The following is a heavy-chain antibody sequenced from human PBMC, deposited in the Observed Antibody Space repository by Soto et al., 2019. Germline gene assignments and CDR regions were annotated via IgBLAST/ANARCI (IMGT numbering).Heavy chain of an antibody. D-gene: IGHD3-3*02. CDR3: ASGTFSLP. Sequence: EVQLVESGGGLVQPGGSLRLSCAASGFTFSDHYMDWVRQAPGKGLEWVGRIRNKANSYTTDYAASVQGRFTISRDDSKNSLYLQMNSLKTEDTAMYYGASGTFSLPWGQGTLVTVAS. V-gene: IGHV3-72*01. CDR1: GFTFSDHY. J-gene: IGHJ5*02. CDR2: IRNKANSYTT.